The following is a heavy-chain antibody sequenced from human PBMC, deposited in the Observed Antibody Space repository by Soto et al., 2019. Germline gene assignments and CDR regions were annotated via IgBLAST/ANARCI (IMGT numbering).Heavy chain of an antibody. Sequence: QVQLQESGPGLVKPSETLSLTCTVSGGSMRGQHWSWIRQPPGKGLEWIGHHSDSTNYNPSLKSRITISTDTSKIQSSLKLSSVTAADTAVYYCATYTVGEGGRGYWGQGTLVTVSS. V-gene: IGHV4-4*09. J-gene: IGHJ4*02. CDR2: HHSDST. CDR3: ATYTVGEGGRGY. D-gene: IGHD3-16*01. CDR1: GGSMRGQH.